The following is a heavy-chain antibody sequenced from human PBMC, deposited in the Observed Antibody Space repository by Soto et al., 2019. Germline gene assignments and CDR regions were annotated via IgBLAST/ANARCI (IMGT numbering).Heavy chain of an antibody. V-gene: IGHV3-9*01. CDR1: GFTFDDYA. J-gene: IGHJ4*02. CDR2: ISWNSGSI. Sequence: EVQLVESGGGLVQPGRSLRLSCAASGFTFDDYAMHWVRQAPGKGLEWVSGISWNSGSIGYADSVKGRFTISRDNAKNSLYLQMNSLRAEDTALYYCAKSPTGTLGQFDYWGQGTLVTVSS. CDR3: AKSPTGTLGQFDY. D-gene: IGHD1-1*01.